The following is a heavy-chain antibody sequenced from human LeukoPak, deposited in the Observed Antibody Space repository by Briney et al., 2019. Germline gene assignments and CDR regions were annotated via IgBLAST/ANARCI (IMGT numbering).Heavy chain of an antibody. J-gene: IGHJ4*02. CDR2: ISYDGSNK. CDR3: ARDFRYYDILTGYSLGY. D-gene: IGHD3-9*01. V-gene: IGHV3-30-3*01. CDR1: GFTFSSYA. Sequence: GGSLRLSCAASGFTFSSYAMHWVRQAPGKGLEWVAVISYDGSNKYYADSVKGRFTISRDNSKNTLHLQMNSLRAEDTAVYYCARDFRYYDILTGYSLGYWGQGTLVTVSS.